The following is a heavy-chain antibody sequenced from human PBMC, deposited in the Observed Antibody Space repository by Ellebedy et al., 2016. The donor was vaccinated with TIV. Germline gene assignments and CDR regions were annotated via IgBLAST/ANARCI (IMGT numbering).Heavy chain of an antibody. CDR3: ARGSHPTGTGSYYYYYYYMDV. D-gene: IGHD1-1*01. Sequence: SETLSLTXIVSGGSISRYYWSWIRQPPGNGLEWIGNIFYTGNTNYNPSLKSRVTISVDTSKNQFSLKLSSVTAADTAVYYCARGSHPTGTGSYYYYYYYMDVWGKGTTVTVSS. CDR2: IFYTGNT. V-gene: IGHV4-59*01. J-gene: IGHJ6*03. CDR1: GGSISRYY.